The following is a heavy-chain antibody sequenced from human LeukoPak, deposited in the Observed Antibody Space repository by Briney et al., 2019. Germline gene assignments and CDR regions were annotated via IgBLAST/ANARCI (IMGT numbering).Heavy chain of an antibody. CDR2: INPTSGAT. J-gene: IGHJ6*03. CDR3: AREVSWTTVTTRHYFYYYMDV. V-gene: IGHV1-46*01. D-gene: IGHD4-11*01. CDR1: GYSFTDFH. Sequence: ASVKVSCKASGYSFTDFHAHWVRQAPGQGLEWVGIINPTSGATTYAQKFQGRVTMTGDMSTSTVYMELSGLGSEDTAVYYCAREVSWTTVTTRHYFYYYMDVWAKGPRSPSP.